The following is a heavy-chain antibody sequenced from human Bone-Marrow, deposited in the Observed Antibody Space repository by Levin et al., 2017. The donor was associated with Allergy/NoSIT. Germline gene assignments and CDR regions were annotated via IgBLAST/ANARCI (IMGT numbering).Heavy chain of an antibody. CDR1: GFTFSSYW. CDR3: ARDVGGRSGY. CDR2: INVDGRVT. D-gene: IGHD1-26*01. J-gene: IGHJ4*02. Sequence: GESLKISCADSGFTFSSYWMHWVRQVPGKGLVWVSRINVDGRVTTYADSVKGRFTISRDNARNTLYLQMNGLTDEDTAIYYCARDVGGRSGYWGQGTLVTVSS. V-gene: IGHV3-74*01.